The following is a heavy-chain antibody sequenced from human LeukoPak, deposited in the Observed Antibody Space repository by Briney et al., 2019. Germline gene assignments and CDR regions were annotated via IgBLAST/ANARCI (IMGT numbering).Heavy chain of an antibody. Sequence: SETLSLTCTVSGGSISSSSYYWGWIRQPPGKGLEWIGSIYYSGSTYYNPSLKSRVTISVDTSKNQFSLKLSSVTAADTAVYSCARGTVVGNTIDYWGQGTLVTVSS. CDR3: ARGTVVGNTIDY. CDR2: IYYSGST. D-gene: IGHD3-22*01. J-gene: IGHJ4*02. V-gene: IGHV4-39*07. CDR1: GGSISSSSYY.